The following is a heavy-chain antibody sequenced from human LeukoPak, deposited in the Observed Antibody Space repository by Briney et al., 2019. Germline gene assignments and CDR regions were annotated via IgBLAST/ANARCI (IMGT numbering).Heavy chain of an antibody. Sequence: SETLSLTCAVYGGSFSGYYWSWLRQPPGKGLEWIGEINHSGSTNYNPSLKSRVTISVDTSKNQFSLKLSSVTAADTAVYSCARGLYYDFWSGYSTAFDIWGQGTMVTVSS. CDR3: ARGLYYDFWSGYSTAFDI. J-gene: IGHJ3*02. CDR2: INHSGST. CDR1: GGSFSGYY. D-gene: IGHD3-3*01. V-gene: IGHV4-34*01.